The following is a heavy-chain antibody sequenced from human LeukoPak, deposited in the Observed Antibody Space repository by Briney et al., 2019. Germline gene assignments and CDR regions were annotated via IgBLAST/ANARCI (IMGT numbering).Heavy chain of an antibody. D-gene: IGHD3-3*01. CDR1: GYTFTSYY. CDR3: ARDSFVGDFWSGNYYGWFDP. J-gene: IGHJ5*02. V-gene: IGHV1-46*01. Sequence: GASVKVSCKASGYTFTSYYMHWVRQAPGQGLEWMGIINPSGGSTSYAQKFQGRVTITRDTSASTAYMELSSLRSEDMAIYYCARDSFVGDFWSGNYYGWFDPWGQGTLVTVSS. CDR2: INPSGGST.